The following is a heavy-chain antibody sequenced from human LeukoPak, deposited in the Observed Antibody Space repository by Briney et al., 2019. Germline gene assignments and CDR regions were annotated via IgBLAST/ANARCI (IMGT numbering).Heavy chain of an antibody. J-gene: IGHJ4*02. CDR1: GLTFSTSG. CDR2: IGPTGSDR. Sequence: GVSLRLSCTASGLTFSTSGFNWVRQAPGKGLEWVASIGPTGSDRYHADSIKGRFAISRDNANNFLYLQMNSLRAEDTAVYYCATETNGRHYDYWGQGTLLTVSS. D-gene: IGHD1-14*01. CDR3: ATETNGRHYDY. V-gene: IGHV3-21*06.